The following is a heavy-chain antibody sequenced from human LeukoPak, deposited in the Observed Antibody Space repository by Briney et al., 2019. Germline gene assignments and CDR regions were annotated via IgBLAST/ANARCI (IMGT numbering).Heavy chain of an antibody. CDR1: GGSISSGSNY. V-gene: IGHV4-39*01. CDR2: IYYSGST. CDR3: VRHISVVRGETFDF. D-gene: IGHD3-10*01. Sequence: SETRSLTCTVSGGSISSGSNYWGWIRQPPGKGLEWIGSIYYSGSTYYNPSLKSRVTISVDTSKNQFSLKLSSVTAADTAVYYCVRHISVVRGETFDFWGQGSLVTVSS. J-gene: IGHJ4*02.